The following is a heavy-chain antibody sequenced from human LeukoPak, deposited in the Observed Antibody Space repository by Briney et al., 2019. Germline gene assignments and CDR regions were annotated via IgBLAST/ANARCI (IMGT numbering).Heavy chain of an antibody. CDR2: INPNSGGT. J-gene: IGHJ4*02. Sequence: ASVKVSCKASGYTFTGYYMHWVRQAPGQGLEWMGWINPNSGGTNYAQKFQGRVTMTRNTSISTAYMELSSLRSEDTAVYYCARLPLVRCSSTSCYGWGQGTLVTVSS. CDR1: GYTFTGYY. V-gene: IGHV1-2*02. CDR3: ARLPLVRCSSTSCYG. D-gene: IGHD2-2*01.